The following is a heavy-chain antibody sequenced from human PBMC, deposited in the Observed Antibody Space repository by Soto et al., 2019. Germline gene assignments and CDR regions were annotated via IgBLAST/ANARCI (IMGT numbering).Heavy chain of an antibody. CDR1: GFTFSSYS. Sequence: PGGSLRLSCAASGFTFSSYSMNWVRQAPGKGLEWVSYISSSSSTIYYADSVKGRFTISRDNAKNSLYLQMNSLRDEDTAVYYCACYDFWSGSQTIFDYWGQGTLVTVSS. D-gene: IGHD3-3*01. CDR2: ISSSSSTI. CDR3: ACYDFWSGSQTIFDY. J-gene: IGHJ4*02. V-gene: IGHV3-48*02.